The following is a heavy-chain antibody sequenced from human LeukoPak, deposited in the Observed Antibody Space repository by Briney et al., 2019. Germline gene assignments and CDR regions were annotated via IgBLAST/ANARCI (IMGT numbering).Heavy chain of an antibody. CDR2: INSDSSHI. V-gene: IGHV3-21*01. D-gene: IGHD3-3*01. J-gene: IGHJ3*02. Sequence: GGSLRLSCAASGFTFSSYSMNWVRQAPGKGLEWVSSINSDSSHIYYADSVKGRFTISRDNSKNTLYLQMNSLRAEDTAVYYCANARTIFGVVPPDAFDIWGQGTMVTVSS. CDR3: ANARTIFGVVPPDAFDI. CDR1: GFTFSSYS.